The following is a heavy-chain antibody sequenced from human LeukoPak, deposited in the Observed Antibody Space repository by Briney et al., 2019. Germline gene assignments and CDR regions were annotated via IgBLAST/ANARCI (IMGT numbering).Heavy chain of an antibody. Sequence: PSETLSLTCTVSGGSISSYYWSWIRQPPGKGLEWIGYIYYSGSTNYNPSLKSRVTISVDTSKNQFSLKLSSVTAADTAVYYCARAPTTTLERACWTWFDPWGQGTLVTVSS. D-gene: IGHD1-1*01. J-gene: IGHJ5*02. CDR2: IYYSGST. CDR3: ARAPTTTLERACWTWFDP. CDR1: GGSISSYY. V-gene: IGHV4-59*01.